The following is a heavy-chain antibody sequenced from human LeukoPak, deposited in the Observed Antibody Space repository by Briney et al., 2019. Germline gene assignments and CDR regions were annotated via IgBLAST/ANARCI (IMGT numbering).Heavy chain of an antibody. D-gene: IGHD6-13*01. CDR3: ARGGYSSSWYHDS. Sequence: GGSLRLSCAASGFTFSSFSMSWVRQAPGKGLEWVSSISSSRSYMYYADSVKGRFTISRDNAKNSLYMQVNSLRAEDTAVYYYARGGYSSSWYHDSWGQGTLVTVSS. CDR2: ISSSRSYM. J-gene: IGHJ4*02. CDR1: GFTFSSFS. V-gene: IGHV3-21*01.